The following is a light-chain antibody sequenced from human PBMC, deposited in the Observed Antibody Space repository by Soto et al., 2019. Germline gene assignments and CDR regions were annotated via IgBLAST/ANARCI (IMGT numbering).Light chain of an antibody. J-gene: IGKJ5*01. V-gene: IGKV3-11*01. CDR1: QSVSTN. Sequence: EIVLTHSPGTLSLSPGERATLSCRASQSVSTNLVWYQQKPGQAPRLLIYDASNRATGIPARFSGSGSGTDFTLTINSLEPEDFAVYYCQQRSNWPSITFGQGTRLEIK. CDR2: DAS. CDR3: QQRSNWPSIT.